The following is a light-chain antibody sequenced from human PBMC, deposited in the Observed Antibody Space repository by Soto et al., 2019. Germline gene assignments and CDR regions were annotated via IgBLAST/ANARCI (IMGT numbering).Light chain of an antibody. Sequence: QSVLTQPPSVSGAPGQRVTISCTGSSSNIGAGYDVHWYQQLPGTAPKLLIYGNSNRPSGAPDRFSGSKSGTSASLAITALEAEDEADYYCQSYDSSLSGSVFGGGTKLTVL. CDR2: GNS. CDR3: QSYDSSLSGSV. J-gene: IGLJ3*02. V-gene: IGLV1-40*01. CDR1: SSNIGAGYD.